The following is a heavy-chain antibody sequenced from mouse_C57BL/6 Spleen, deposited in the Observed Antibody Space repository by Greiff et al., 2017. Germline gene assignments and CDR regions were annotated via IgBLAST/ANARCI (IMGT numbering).Heavy chain of an antibody. V-gene: IGHV1-26*01. Sequence: EVQLQQSGPELVKPGASVKISCKASGYTFTDYYMNWVKQSHGKSLEWIGDINPNNGGTSYNQKFKGKATLTVDKSSSTAYMELRSLTSEDSAVYYCARALIYYGNYPRAYWGQGTLVTVSA. CDR2: INPNNGGT. J-gene: IGHJ3*01. CDR1: GYTFTDYY. D-gene: IGHD2-1*01. CDR3: ARALIYYGNYPRAY.